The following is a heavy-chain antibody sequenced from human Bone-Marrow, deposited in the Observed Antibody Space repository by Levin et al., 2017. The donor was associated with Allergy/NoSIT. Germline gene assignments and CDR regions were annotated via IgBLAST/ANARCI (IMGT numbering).Heavy chain of an antibody. CDR2: VSSSTYDI. CDR3: AREMVGEAFDI. Sequence: GGSLRLSCAASGFTFSSYTMTWVRQAPGKGLDWVSSVSSSTYDIYYADSVKGRFTISRDNAKNLLYLQMNSLRAEDTSVYYCAREMVGEAFDIWGQGTLVTVSS. J-gene: IGHJ3*02. V-gene: IGHV3-21*01. D-gene: IGHD2-8*01. CDR1: GFTFSSYT.